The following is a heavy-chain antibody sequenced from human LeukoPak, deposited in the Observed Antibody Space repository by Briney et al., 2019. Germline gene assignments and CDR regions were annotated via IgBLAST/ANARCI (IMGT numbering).Heavy chain of an antibody. CDR3: ARRDHGDYGEEY. Sequence: PGGSLRLSCAASRFTFSSYWMTWVRQAPGKGVEWVANIKQEGSEKYYVDSVKGRFTISRENAKKSVYVQMTSLRAEDTAVYYCARRDHGDYGEEYWGQGTLVTVSS. D-gene: IGHD4-17*01. V-gene: IGHV3-7*01. CDR2: IKQEGSEK. J-gene: IGHJ4*02. CDR1: RFTFSSYW.